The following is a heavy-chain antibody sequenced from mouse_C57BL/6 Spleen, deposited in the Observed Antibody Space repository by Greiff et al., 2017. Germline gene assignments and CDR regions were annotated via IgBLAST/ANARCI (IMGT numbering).Heavy chain of an antibody. V-gene: IGHV2-2*01. J-gene: IGHJ2*01. CDR3: ARGNYLDY. CDR1: GFSLTSYG. Sequence: LQESGPGLVQPSQSLSITCTVSGFSLTSYGVHWVRQSPGKGLEWLGVIWSGGSTDYNAAFISRLSISKDNSKSQVFFKMNSLQADDTAIYYCARGNYLDYWGQGTTLTVSS. CDR2: IWSGGST.